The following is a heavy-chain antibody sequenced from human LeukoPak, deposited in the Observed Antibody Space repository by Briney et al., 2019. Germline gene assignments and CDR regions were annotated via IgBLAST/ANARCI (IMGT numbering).Heavy chain of an antibody. D-gene: IGHD3-10*01. V-gene: IGHV3-21*01. CDR3: ARGVLWFGENNSY. Sequence: GGSLRLSCAASGFTFSSYSMNWVRQAPGKGLEWVSSISSSSDYIYYADSVKGRFTISRDNAKNSLYLQMNSLRAEDTAVYYCARGVLWFGENNSYWGQGTLVTVSS. J-gene: IGHJ4*02. CDR2: ISSSSDYI. CDR1: GFTFSSYS.